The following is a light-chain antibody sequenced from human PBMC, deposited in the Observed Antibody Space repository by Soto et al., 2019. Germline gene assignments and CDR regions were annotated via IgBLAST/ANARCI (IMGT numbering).Light chain of an antibody. J-gene: IGKJ5*01. CDR3: QQYVNLIS. Sequence: TQSPATLSVSPGEGATLSCTAIQGISNYLAWFRQKPGQAPRLLIYGASSRAPGIPDRFSGSGSGTDFTLTLSRLEPEDFAVYYCQQYVNLISFGQGALLEIK. V-gene: IGKV3-20*01. CDR2: GAS. CDR1: QGISNY.